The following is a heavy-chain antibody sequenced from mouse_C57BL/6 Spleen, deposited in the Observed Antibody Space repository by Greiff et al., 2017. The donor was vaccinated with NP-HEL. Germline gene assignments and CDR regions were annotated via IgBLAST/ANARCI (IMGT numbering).Heavy chain of an antibody. CDR1: GYTFTSYW. D-gene: IGHD6-1*01. CDR3: ASCTSASWVDY. CDR2: IHPSDSDT. V-gene: IGHV1-74*01. Sequence: QVQLKQPGAELVKPGASVKVSCKASGYTFTSYWMHWVKQRPGQGLEWIGRIHPSDSDTNYNQKFKGKATLTVDKSSSTAYMQLSSLTSEDSAVYYCASCTSASWVDYWGQGTTLTVSS. J-gene: IGHJ2*01.